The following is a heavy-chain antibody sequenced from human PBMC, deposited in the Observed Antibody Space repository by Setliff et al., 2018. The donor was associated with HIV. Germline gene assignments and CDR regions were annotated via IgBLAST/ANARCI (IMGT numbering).Heavy chain of an antibody. V-gene: IGHV1-69*13. D-gene: IGHD3-22*01. CDR1: GGTFSKDA. Sequence: SVKVSCKASGGTFSKDAINWVREAPGQGLEWMGGIIPIFSTTTYAQKFQGRVTITADESTSTVYMELSSLRSDDTAVYYCARDGYYDSRRKLDYWGQGTLVTVSS. J-gene: IGHJ4*02. CDR2: IIPIFSTT. CDR3: ARDGYYDSRRKLDY.